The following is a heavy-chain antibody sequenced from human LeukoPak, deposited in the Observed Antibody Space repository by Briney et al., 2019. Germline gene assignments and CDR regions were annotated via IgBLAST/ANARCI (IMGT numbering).Heavy chain of an antibody. CDR1: GVSFTDYF. D-gene: IGHD3/OR15-3a*01. CDR3: TRDRAHWTQDY. CDR2: IYYSGRT. J-gene: IGHJ4*02. V-gene: IGHV4-39*07. Sequence: SETLSLICTVSGVSFTDYFWGWIRQPPGKGLEWIGSIYYSGRTFYNPSLKNRVSISLDTSKGQFSLNLDSVTAADTAVYFCTRDRAHWTQDYWGQGTLVTVS.